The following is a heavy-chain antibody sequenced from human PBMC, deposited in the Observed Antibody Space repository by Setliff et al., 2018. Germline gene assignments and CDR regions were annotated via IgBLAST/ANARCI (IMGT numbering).Heavy chain of an antibody. CDR3: ARAHTWSLPNDNSGYPGWFDP. CDR1: GGSVRGYY. CDR2: IYYRGST. V-gene: IGHV4-59*08. J-gene: IGHJ5*02. Sequence: SETLSLPCTVSGGSVRGYYWSWLRQPPEKGLEWIGYIYYRGSTNYNPSLKSRVTVSVDTSKNPVSLKLSSVTAADTAVYYCARAHTWSLPNDNSGYPGWFDPWGQGTLVTAPQ. D-gene: IGHD3-22*01.